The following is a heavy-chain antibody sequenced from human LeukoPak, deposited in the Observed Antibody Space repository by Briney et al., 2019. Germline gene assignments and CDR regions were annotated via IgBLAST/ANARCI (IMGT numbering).Heavy chain of an antibody. CDR2: INHSGST. CDR3: ARQGYADFSPRPFDY. V-gene: IGHV4-34*01. D-gene: IGHD4-17*01. Sequence: SETLSLTCAVYGGSFSGYYWSWIRQPPGKGLEWIGEINHSGSTNYNPSLKSRVTISVDTSKNQFSLKLSSVTAADTAVFYCARQGYADFSPRPFDYWGQGTLVTVSS. CDR1: GGSFSGYY. J-gene: IGHJ4*02.